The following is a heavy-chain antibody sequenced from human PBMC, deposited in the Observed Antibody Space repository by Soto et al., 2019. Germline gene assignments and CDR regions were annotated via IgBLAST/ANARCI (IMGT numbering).Heavy chain of an antibody. Sequence: EVQLVESGGGLVKPGGSLRLSCVASGFTFDTYSMNWVRQAPGKGLGWVSSITSSGDYIQYSDSVKGRFIISRDNAKNSLYLQMSGLRAEDAAVYYCARDTWADDYSNYDYWGQGTLVTVSS. CDR3: ARDTWADDYSNYDY. CDR1: GFTFDTYS. V-gene: IGHV3-21*06. CDR2: ITSSGDYI. D-gene: IGHD4-4*01. J-gene: IGHJ4*02.